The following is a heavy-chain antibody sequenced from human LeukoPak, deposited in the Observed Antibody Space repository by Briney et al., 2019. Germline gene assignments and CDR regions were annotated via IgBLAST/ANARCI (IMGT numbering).Heavy chain of an antibody. CDR1: GFTFSSYA. J-gene: IGHJ1*01. Sequence: GGSLRLSCAASGFTFSSYAMSWVRQAPGKGLEWVSAISGSGGRTYYADSVKGRFTISRDNSKNTLYLQMNSLRAEDTAVYYCAPPPAAGTAAEYFQHWGQGTLVTVSS. D-gene: IGHD6-13*01. CDR2: ISGSGGRT. CDR3: APPPAAGTAAEYFQH. V-gene: IGHV3-23*01.